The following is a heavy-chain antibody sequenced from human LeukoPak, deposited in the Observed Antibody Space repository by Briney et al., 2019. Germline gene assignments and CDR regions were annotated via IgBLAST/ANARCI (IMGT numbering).Heavy chain of an antibody. CDR1: GFTFSSYG. D-gene: IGHD5-18*01. CDR2: IWYDGSNK. J-gene: IGHJ4*02. CDR3: AGDLGTAMGYFDY. Sequence: GGSLRLSCAASGFTFSSYGMHWVRQAPGKGLEWVAVIWYDGSNKYYADSVKGRFTISRDNSKNTLYLQMNSLRAEDTAVYYCAGDLGTAMGYFDYWGQGTLVTVSS. V-gene: IGHV3-33*01.